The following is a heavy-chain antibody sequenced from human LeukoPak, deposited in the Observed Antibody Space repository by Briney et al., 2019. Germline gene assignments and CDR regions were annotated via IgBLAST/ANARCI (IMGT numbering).Heavy chain of an antibody. Sequence: SETLSLTCTVSGGSISSYYWSWIRQPAGKGLEWIGRIYTSGSTNYNPSLMSRVTMSVDTSKNQFSLKLSSVTAADTAAYYCASSDSSGYLTTSGSNFDYWGQGTLVTVSS. CDR1: GGSISSYY. J-gene: IGHJ4*02. CDR3: ASSDSSGYLTTSGSNFDY. CDR2: IYTSGST. V-gene: IGHV4-4*07. D-gene: IGHD3-22*01.